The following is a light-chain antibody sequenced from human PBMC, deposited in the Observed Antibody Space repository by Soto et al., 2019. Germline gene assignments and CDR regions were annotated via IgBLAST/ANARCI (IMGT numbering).Light chain of an antibody. Sequence: EIVLTQSPGTLSLSPGERATLSCRASQNINSRYLAWYHQKPGQAPRLLIYGASSRATGIPDRFSGSGSGTDFTLTIIRLEPEDFAVYYCQHFGSSPGFTFGPGTKGDIK. J-gene: IGKJ3*01. CDR2: GAS. V-gene: IGKV3-20*01. CDR1: QNINSRY. CDR3: QHFGSSPGFT.